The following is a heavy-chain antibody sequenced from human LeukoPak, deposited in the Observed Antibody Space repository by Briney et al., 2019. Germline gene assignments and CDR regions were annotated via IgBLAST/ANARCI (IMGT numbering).Heavy chain of an antibody. D-gene: IGHD3-22*01. CDR2: ISYDGTNK. Sequence: GGSLRLSCTASGFSFSTYAMHWVRQAPGKGLEWVAVISYDGTNKYYADSMKGRFTISRDNSKNTLYLQMNSLRAEDTAVYYCAKDLAEFSGLRVDVWGKGTTVTVSS. CDR1: GFSFSTYA. J-gene: IGHJ6*04. V-gene: IGHV3-30-3*01. CDR3: AKDLAEFSGLRVDV.